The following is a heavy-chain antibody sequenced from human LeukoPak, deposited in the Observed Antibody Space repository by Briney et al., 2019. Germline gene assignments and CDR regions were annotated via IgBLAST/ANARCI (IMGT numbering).Heavy chain of an antibody. V-gene: IGHV3-21*01. D-gene: IGHD3-10*01. CDR3: ARDPSGSGWFDP. CDR2: ISSSSSYI. CDR1: GFTFSTYR. J-gene: IGHJ5*02. Sequence: GGSLRLSCAASGFTFSTYRMNWVRQAPGKGLEWVSYISSSSSYIYYADSVKGHFAISRDNAKNSLYLQMNSLRAEDTAVYYCARDPSGSGWFDPWGQGTLVTVSS.